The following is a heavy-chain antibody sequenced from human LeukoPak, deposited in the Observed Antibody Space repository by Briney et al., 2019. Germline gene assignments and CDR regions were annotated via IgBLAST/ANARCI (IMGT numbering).Heavy chain of an antibody. V-gene: IGHV3-23*01. CDR2: ISGSGGST. D-gene: IGHD2-21*02. J-gene: IGHJ4*02. CDR3: AKDRPDPYCGGDCYPYYFDY. Sequence: PGGSLRLSCAASGFTFSSYAMSWVRQAPGKGLEWVSAISGSGGSTYYADSVKGRFTISRDNSKNTLYLQMNSLRAEDTAVYYCAKDRPDPYCGGDCYPYYFDYWGQGTLVIVSS. CDR1: GFTFSSYA.